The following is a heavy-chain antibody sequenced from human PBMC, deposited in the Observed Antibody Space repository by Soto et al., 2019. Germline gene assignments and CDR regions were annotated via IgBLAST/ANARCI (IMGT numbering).Heavy chain of an antibody. CDR3: ARVRGDYYDFWSGYYLRYYYYGMDV. V-gene: IGHV3-30-3*01. CDR2: ISYDGSNK. D-gene: IGHD3-3*01. Sequence: QVQLVESGGGVVQPGRSLRLSCAASGFTFSSYAMHWVRQAPGKGLEWVAVISYDGSNKYYADSVKGRFTISRDNSKNTLDLQMNSLRAEDTAVYYCARVRGDYYDFWSGYYLRYYYYGMDVWGQGTTVTVSS. J-gene: IGHJ6*02. CDR1: GFTFSSYA.